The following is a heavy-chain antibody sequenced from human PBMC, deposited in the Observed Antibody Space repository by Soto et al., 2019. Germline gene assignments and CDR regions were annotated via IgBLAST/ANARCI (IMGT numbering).Heavy chain of an antibody. CDR1: GFTFRTHT. V-gene: IGHV3-21*06. CDR2: ISTGGTYL. J-gene: IGHJ6*02. CDR3: VKGGEDITSPYGMDV. Sequence: ESGGGLVKAGGSLRISCAASGFTFRTHTLLWVRQAPGKGLEWVSSISTGGTYLEYAHSVKGRFTISRDDAKDSVFLQMNSLKTDDTAVYYCVKGGEDITSPYGMDVWGQGTTVTVSS. D-gene: IGHD3-16*01.